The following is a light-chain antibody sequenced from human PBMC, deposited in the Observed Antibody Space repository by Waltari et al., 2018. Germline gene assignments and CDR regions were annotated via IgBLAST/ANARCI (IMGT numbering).Light chain of an antibody. J-gene: IGKJ4*02. Sequence: EIVLTQSPGTLSLSPGERATLSCRASQTVRTTYLAWYQQKPGQAPTLLIYDTSSRATGIPERFSGSGSGTDFSLTISSLEPEDFAVYYCQQYDSSSLTFGGGTKVETK. CDR1: QTVRTTY. V-gene: IGKV3-20*01. CDR2: DTS. CDR3: QQYDSSSLT.